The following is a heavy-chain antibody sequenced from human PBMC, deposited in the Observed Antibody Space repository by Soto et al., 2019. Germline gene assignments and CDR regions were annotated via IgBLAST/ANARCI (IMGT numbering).Heavy chain of an antibody. CDR1: GFTFSSYD. V-gene: IGHV3-64D*06. Sequence: GGSLRLSCSASGFTFSSYDIHWVRQAPGKGLEYVSSISSDGSTYYAVSVKGRFTISRDNSRNTLYLRMSSLRAEDTAVYYCVKSRGGNNFDFFDWGQGALVTVSS. CDR2: ISSDGST. D-gene: IGHD5-12*01. CDR3: VKSRGGNNFDFFD. J-gene: IGHJ4*02.